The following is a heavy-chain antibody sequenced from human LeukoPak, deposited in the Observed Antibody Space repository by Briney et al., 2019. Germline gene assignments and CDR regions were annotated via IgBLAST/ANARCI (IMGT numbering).Heavy chain of an antibody. CDR3: TRPLECELLGCAFDI. V-gene: IGHV3-49*04. CDR1: GFTFGDYA. J-gene: IGHJ3*02. CDR2: IRSKAYGGTT. D-gene: IGHD1-26*01. Sequence: PGRSLRLSCTASGFTFGDYAMSWVRQAPGKGLEWVGFIRSKAYGGTTEYAASVKGRFTISRDDSKSIAYLQMNSLKTEDTAVYYCTRPLECELLGCAFDIWGQGTMVTVSS.